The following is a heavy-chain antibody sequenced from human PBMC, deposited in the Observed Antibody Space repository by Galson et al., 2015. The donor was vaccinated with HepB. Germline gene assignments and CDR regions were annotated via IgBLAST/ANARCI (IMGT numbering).Heavy chain of an antibody. CDR1: GFSLSIFGVG. Sequence: PALVKPTQTLTLTCTFSGFSLSIFGVGVGWVRQPPGEALEWLAFIYWDDEKRYSPSLKSRLTITKDTSKNQVVLTMTNMDPVDTGTYYCARSQSGSKLSEHFDYWGQGTPVTVSS. CDR2: IYWDDEK. CDR3: ARSQSGSKLSEHFDY. V-gene: IGHV2-5*02. J-gene: IGHJ4*02. D-gene: IGHD3-16*02.